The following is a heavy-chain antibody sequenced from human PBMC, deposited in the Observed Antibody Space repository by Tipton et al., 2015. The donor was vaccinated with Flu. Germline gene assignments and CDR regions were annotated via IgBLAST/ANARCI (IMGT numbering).Heavy chain of an antibody. CDR3: AKHFERGFDI. V-gene: IGHV4-39*07. CDR1: GGSISTNDFY. D-gene: IGHD3-10*01. Sequence: TLSLTCSVSGGSISTNDFYWGWVRQSPEKGLEWIGSVFHRGTTYYSLSLENRGTISVDTSKNQFSLDLKSLTAADTAMYYCAKHFERGFDIWGQGTMVTVSS. CDR2: VFHRGTT. J-gene: IGHJ3*02.